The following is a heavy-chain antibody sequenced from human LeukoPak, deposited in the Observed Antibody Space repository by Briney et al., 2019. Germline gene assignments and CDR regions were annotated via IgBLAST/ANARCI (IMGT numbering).Heavy chain of an antibody. CDR1: GFTFNTYG. Sequence: PGGSLRLSCAVSGFTFNTYGMTWVRQPPGKGLEGIGEINHSGGTHYNPALKRRVTLSVETSQKQFSPKPSSVPAADTAVYYCARGPYSSSWYGGNTRAYNWFDPWGQGTLVTVSS. CDR3: ARGPYSSSWYGGNTRAYNWFDP. D-gene: IGHD6-13*01. CDR2: INHSGGT. J-gene: IGHJ5*02. V-gene: IGHV4-34*01.